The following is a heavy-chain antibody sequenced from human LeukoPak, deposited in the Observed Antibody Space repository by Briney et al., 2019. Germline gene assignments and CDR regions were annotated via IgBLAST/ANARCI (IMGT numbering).Heavy chain of an antibody. J-gene: IGHJ4*02. CDR3: AKFSGDY. Sequence: GGSLRLSCAASGFTFSSYGMHWVRQAPGKGLEWVAVISYDGSNKYYADSVKGRFTITRDNSKNTLYLQMNSLRAEDTAVYYCAKFSGDYWGQGTLVTVSS. CDR1: GFTFSSYG. V-gene: IGHV3-30*18. D-gene: IGHD3-10*01. CDR2: ISYDGSNK.